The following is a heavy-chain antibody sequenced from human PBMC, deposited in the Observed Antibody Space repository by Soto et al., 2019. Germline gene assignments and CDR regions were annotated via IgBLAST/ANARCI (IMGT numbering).Heavy chain of an antibody. CDR2: IYYSGST. V-gene: IGHV4-30-4*01. J-gene: IGHJ6*02. CDR1: GGSISSGDYY. CDR3: AREGRAYYYDSSGYYRYYYYGMDV. Sequence: QVQLQESGPGLVKPSQTLSLTCTVSGGSISSGDYYWSWIRQPPGKGLEWIGYIYYSGSTYYNPSLKSRVTISVDTSKNHFSLKLISVTAADTAVYYCAREGRAYYYDSSGYYRYYYYGMDVWGQGTTVTVSS. D-gene: IGHD3-22*01.